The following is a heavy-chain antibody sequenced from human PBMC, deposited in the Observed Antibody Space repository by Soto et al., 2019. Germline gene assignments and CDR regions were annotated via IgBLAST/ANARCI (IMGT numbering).Heavy chain of an antibody. J-gene: IGHJ5*02. CDR1: GFTFSRDW. CDR2: INSDGSST. CDR3: ARAIGYCSGDGCYCDWCDR. D-gene: IGHD2-15*01. V-gene: IGHV3-74*01. Sequence: EVQLVESGGGLVQPGGSLRLSCAASGFTFSRDWMYWVRQAPGKGLVWVSRINSDGSSTSYADSVKGRFTISRDNAKNXLXXQMNSLRGEDTAVYYCARAIGYCSGDGCYCDWCDRWGKGTLVTFSS.